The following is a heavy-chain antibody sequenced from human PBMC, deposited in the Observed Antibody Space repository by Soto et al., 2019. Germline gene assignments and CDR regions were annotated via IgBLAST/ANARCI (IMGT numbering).Heavy chain of an antibody. J-gene: IGHJ5*02. V-gene: IGHV1-8*01. CDR3: ARMASSGSLNWFGP. Sequence: SVEGTSEERGETITSYALWWPSQANGQGLEWMGWMNPGSGNTDYAHKFQGRVTMTRNLSISTAYMELSRLGSDDTAIYYCARMASSGSLNWFGPWGQGPLGTVYS. D-gene: IGHD3-3*01. CDR2: MNPGSGNT. CDR1: GETITSYA.